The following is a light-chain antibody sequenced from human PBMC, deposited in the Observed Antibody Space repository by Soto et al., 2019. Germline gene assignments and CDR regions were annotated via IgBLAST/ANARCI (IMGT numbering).Light chain of an antibody. CDR2: AAS. CDR1: QGISSW. J-gene: IGKJ4*01. V-gene: IGKV1-12*01. CDR3: HQANSFPLT. Sequence: DMQMAQSPWTLSAAGGDIITITCRASQGISSWLAWYQQKPGKAPKLLIYAASSLQSGVPSRFSGSGSGTDFTLTISSLQPEDFATYYCHQANSFPLTFGGGTKVDIK.